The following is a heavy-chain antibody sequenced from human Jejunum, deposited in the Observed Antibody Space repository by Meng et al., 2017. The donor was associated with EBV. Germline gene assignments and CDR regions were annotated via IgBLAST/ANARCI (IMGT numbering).Heavy chain of an antibody. CDR2: VNPNSGVT. CDR3: ARPISGYTYYFDY. D-gene: IGHD5-18*01. V-gene: IGHV1-2*06. Sequence: QVERGDAGTDVKESWASVRVSCKASGYTFPDYSLHWVRQAPGQGLEWMGRVNPNSGVTNYAEKFQGRVTMTRDTSISTSYMEVSRLTSDDTAVYYCARPISGYTYYFDYWGQGTLVTVSS. J-gene: IGHJ4*02. CDR1: GYTFPDYS.